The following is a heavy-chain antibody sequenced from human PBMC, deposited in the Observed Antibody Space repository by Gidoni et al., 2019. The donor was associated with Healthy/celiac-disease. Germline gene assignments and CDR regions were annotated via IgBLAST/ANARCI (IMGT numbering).Heavy chain of an antibody. J-gene: IGHJ6*02. CDR1: CYTFTSYG. V-gene: IGHV1-18*01. CDR3: ARASTYSSSGLYGMDV. Sequence: QVQLVQPGAEVKKPGAPVKVSCTASCYTFTSYGISWVRQAPGQGLEWMGWISAYNGNTNYAQKLQGRVTMTTDTSTSTAYMELRSLRSDDTAVYYCARASTYSSSGLYGMDVWGQGTTVTISS. CDR2: ISAYNGNT. D-gene: IGHD6-6*01.